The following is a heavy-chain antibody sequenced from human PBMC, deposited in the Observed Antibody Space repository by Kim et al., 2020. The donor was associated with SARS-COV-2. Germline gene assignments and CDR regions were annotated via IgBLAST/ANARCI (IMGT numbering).Heavy chain of an antibody. Sequence: GGSLRLSCAASGFTFSSYSMNWVRQAPGKGLEWVSYISSSSSTIYYADSVKGRFTISRDNAKNSLYLQMNSLRDEDTAVYYCASLATGYSSFSGAYYYYGMDVWGQGTTVTVSS. CDR2: ISSSSSTI. CDR3: ASLATGYSSFSGAYYYYGMDV. D-gene: IGHD6-13*01. CDR1: GFTFSSYS. J-gene: IGHJ6*02. V-gene: IGHV3-48*02.